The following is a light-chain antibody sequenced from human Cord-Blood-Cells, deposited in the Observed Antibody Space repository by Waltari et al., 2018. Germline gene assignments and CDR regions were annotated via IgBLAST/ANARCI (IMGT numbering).Light chain of an antibody. CDR2: GAS. V-gene: IGKV3-20*01. J-gene: IGKJ2*01. CDR3: QQYGSSPYT. Sequence: EIVLTQYPGPLSLSPGERATLSCSASQSVSSSYLAWYQQKPGQAPRLLIYGASSRATGIPDRFSGSGSGTDFTLTISRLEPEDFAVYYCQQYGSSPYTFGQGTKLEIK. CDR1: QSVSSSY.